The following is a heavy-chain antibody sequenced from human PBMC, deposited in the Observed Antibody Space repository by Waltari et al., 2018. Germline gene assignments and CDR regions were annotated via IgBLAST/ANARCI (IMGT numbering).Heavy chain of an antibody. CDR1: GDSMRYFYW. CDR3: ARDRGRGLYLDS. CDR2: VHGSGRT. V-gene: IGHV4-4*02. J-gene: IGHJ4*02. Sequence: QLQLQESGPGLVKPSGTLSLTCAVSGDSMRYFYWWSWVRQPPGKGLEWIGQVHGSGRTNYNPSFASRVTVSLDTPNNQFSLRVTSATAADTAIYYCARDRGRGLYLDSWGPGTLVAVSP. D-gene: IGHD5-12*01.